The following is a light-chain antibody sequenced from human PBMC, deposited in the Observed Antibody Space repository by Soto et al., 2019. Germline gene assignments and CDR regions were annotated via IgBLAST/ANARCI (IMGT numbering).Light chain of an antibody. J-gene: IGKJ1*01. CDR3: QQLNSYPWT. CDR1: QGISSY. V-gene: IGKV1-9*01. Sequence: IQLTQSPSSLSASVGDRVTITCRASQGISSYLAWYQQRPGKAPKLLIYAASTWQSGVPSRFSGSGSGTDFTRTISSLQPEDFATDYCQQLNSYPWTCGQGTKVEIK. CDR2: AAS.